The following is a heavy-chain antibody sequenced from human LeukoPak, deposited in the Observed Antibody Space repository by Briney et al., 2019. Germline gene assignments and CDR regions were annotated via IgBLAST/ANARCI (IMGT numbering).Heavy chain of an antibody. V-gene: IGHV3-7*03. CDR3: AKAPSTSGPFDY. J-gene: IGHJ4*02. CDR1: KFIFSNYW. D-gene: IGHD2-2*01. Sequence: GGSLRLSCAASKFIFSNYWMSWVRQAPGKGLEWVAYIKKTGSETYYVDSVKGRFTITRDNARNSLFLQMNSLRAEDTALYYCAKAPSTSGPFDYWGQGTLVTVSS. CDR2: IKKTGSET.